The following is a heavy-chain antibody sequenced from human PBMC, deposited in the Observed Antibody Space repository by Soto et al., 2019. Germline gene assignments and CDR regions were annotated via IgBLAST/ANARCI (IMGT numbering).Heavy chain of an antibody. CDR3: VKVLGLEPPKFDQ. CDR2: INFNGRSI. CDR1: GFTFDDYA. D-gene: IGHD1-1*01. Sequence: VQLVESGGGLVQPGRSLRLSCAASGFTFDDYAMHWVRQAPENGLEWISGINFNGRSIGYADSVKGRFTISRDNAKNSLDLEMNSLRAEDTAFYYCVKVLGLEPPKFDQWGQGTLVTVSS. V-gene: IGHV3-9*01. J-gene: IGHJ4*02.